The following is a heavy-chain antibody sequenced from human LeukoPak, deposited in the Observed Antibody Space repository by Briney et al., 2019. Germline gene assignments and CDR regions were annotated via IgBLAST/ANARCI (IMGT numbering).Heavy chain of an antibody. CDR1: GGSISSYY. CDR2: IYYSGST. CDR3: ARGFSPQSFYGDSTPFDY. J-gene: IGHJ4*02. D-gene: IGHD4-17*01. V-gene: IGHV4-59*01. Sequence: SETLSLTCTVSGGSISSYYWSWIRQPPGKGLEWSGYIYYSGSTNYNPSLTSRVTISVDASKNQFSLKLRSVTAADTAVYDCARGFSPQSFYGDSTPFDYWGQGPLVTVSS.